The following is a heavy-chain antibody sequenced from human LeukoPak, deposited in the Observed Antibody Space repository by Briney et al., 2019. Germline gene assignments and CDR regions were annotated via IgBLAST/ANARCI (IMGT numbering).Heavy chain of an antibody. CDR3: ARGLIAWFGFDY. CDR1: GGSFSGYY. D-gene: IGHD3-10*01. J-gene: IGHJ4*02. V-gene: IGHV4-34*01. CDR2: INHSGST. Sequence: PSETLSLTCAVYGGSFSGYYWSWIRQPPGKGLEWIGEINHSGSTNYNPSLKSRVTISVDTSKNQFSLKLSSVTAADTAVYYCARGLIAWFGFDYWGQGTLVTVSS.